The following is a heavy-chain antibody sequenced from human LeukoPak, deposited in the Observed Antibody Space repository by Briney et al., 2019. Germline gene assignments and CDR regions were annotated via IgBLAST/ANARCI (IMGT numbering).Heavy chain of an antibody. D-gene: IGHD4-17*01. V-gene: IGHV3-48*03. Sequence: GGSLRLSCAASGFTFRSYEMSWVRQAPGKGLQWVSYINRSGDTKHYADSVRGRFTVSRDNAKNSLYLQMNSLRDEDTAAYYCVRGTTTNYFDYWGQETLVTVSS. J-gene: IGHJ4*02. CDR2: INRSGDTK. CDR1: GFTFRSYE. CDR3: VRGTTTNYFDY.